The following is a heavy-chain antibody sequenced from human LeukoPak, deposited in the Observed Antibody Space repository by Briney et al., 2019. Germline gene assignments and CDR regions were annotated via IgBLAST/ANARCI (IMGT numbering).Heavy chain of an antibody. V-gene: IGHV4-39*07. CDR2: IYYSGST. J-gene: IGHJ5*02. CDR1: GGSISSSSYY. CDR3: AREGCGDYISNWFDP. D-gene: IGHD4-17*01. Sequence: SETLSLTCTVSGGSISSSSYYWGWIRQPPGKGLEWIGSIYYSGSTNYNPSLKSRVAISVDTSKNQFSLKLSSVTAADTAVYYCAREGCGDYISNWFDPWGQGTLVTVSS.